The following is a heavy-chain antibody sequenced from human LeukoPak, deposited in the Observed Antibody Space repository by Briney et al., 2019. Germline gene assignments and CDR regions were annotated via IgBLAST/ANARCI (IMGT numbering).Heavy chain of an antibody. J-gene: IGHJ4*02. CDR3: AKRVGASGRDDY. CDR1: GFTFSNAW. V-gene: IGHV3-15*01. Sequence: GGSLRLSCAASGFTFSNAWMSWVRQAPGMGLEWVGRIKSKSDGGTTTYAAPVKDRFTISRDDSKNTVYLQMSSLKTEDTAVYYCAKRVGASGRDDYWGQGTLVTVSS. D-gene: IGHD1-26*01. CDR2: IKSKSDGGTT.